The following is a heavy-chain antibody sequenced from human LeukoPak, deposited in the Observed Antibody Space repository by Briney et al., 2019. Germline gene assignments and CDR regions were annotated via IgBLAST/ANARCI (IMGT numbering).Heavy chain of an antibody. V-gene: IGHV3-21*01. CDR3: ARAMDYYGSGSYSYYFDY. Sequence: PGGSLRLSCAASGFTFSSYSMNCVRQAPGKGLEWVSSISSSSSYIYYADSVKGRFTISRDNAKNSLYLQMNSLRAEDTAVYYCARAMDYYGSGSYSYYFDYWGQGTLVTVSS. J-gene: IGHJ4*02. D-gene: IGHD3-10*01. CDR1: GFTFSSYS. CDR2: ISSSSSYI.